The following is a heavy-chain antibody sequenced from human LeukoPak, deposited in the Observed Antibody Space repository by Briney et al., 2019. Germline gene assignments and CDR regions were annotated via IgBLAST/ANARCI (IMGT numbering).Heavy chain of an antibody. Sequence: PGGSLRLSCAASGFTFSSYSMNRVRQAPGKGLEWVSSITSGSSYIYYADSVKGRFTISRDNAKNSLYLQMNSLRAEDTALYYCVRGSYSNPSFDYWGQGTLVTVSS. V-gene: IGHV3-21*06. D-gene: IGHD4-11*01. CDR1: GFTFSSYS. CDR2: ITSGSSYI. J-gene: IGHJ4*02. CDR3: VRGSYSNPSFDY.